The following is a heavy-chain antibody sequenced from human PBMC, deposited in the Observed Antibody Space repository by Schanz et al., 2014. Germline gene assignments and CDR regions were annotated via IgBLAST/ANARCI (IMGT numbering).Heavy chain of an antibody. J-gene: IGHJ3*02. CDR3: ARVGRGYSYGHVWDDAFDI. CDR2: VYSSGST. V-gene: IGHV4-59*01. D-gene: IGHD5-18*01. Sequence: QVHLQESGPGLVKPSETLSVTCTVSGGSINNYFWTWIRQPAGKGLEWIGYVYSSGSTNYNPSLKSRVTISVDTSKNLFSLKLSSVTAADTAVYYCARVGRGYSYGHVWDDAFDIWGQGTMVTVSS. CDR1: GGSINNYF.